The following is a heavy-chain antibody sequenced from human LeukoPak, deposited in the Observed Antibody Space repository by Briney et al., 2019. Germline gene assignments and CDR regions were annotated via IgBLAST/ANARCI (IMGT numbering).Heavy chain of an antibody. Sequence: GGSLRLSCAASGFISHDYSMHWVRQAPGKGLEWVSGVNWNSGTIGYTDSVKGRFTLSRDNARNSLFLQMNSLRPEDTAFYYCAKGQRVDYGDYSFDRWGQGTLVTVSP. V-gene: IGHV3-9*02. D-gene: IGHD4-17*01. CDR2: VNWNSGTI. CDR1: GFISHDYS. J-gene: IGHJ4*02. CDR3: AKGQRVDYGDYSFDR.